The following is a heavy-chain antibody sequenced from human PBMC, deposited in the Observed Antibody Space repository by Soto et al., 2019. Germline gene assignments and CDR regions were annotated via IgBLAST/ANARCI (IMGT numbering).Heavy chain of an antibody. CDR3: ARRQYSSSWGDYYYYMDV. Sequence: SETLSLTCTVSGGSISSYYWSWIRQPPGKGLEWIGEINHSGSTNYNPSLKSRVTISVDTSKNQFSLKLSSVTAADTAVYYCARRQYSSSWGDYYYYMDVWGKGTTVTV. CDR2: INHSGST. CDR1: GGSISSYY. V-gene: IGHV4-34*01. D-gene: IGHD6-13*01. J-gene: IGHJ6*03.